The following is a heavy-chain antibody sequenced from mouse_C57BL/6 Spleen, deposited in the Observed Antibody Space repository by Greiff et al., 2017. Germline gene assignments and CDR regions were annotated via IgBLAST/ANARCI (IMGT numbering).Heavy chain of an antibody. J-gene: IGHJ4*01. Sequence: VKLVESGPGLVAPSQSLSITCTVSGFSLTSYAISWVRQPPGKGLEWLGVIWTGGGTNYNSALKSRLSISKDNSKSQVFLKMNSLQTDDTARYYCARGLYDGYYGAMDYWGQGTSVTVSS. CDR3: ARGLYDGYYGAMDY. D-gene: IGHD2-3*01. CDR2: IWTGGGT. V-gene: IGHV2-9-1*01. CDR1: GFSLTSYA.